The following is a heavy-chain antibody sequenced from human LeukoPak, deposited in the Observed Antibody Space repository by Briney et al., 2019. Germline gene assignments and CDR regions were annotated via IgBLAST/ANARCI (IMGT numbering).Heavy chain of an antibody. CDR2: INHSGST. D-gene: IGHD3-16*01. CDR3: ARTRLRLGGKWTPLGS. V-gene: IGHV4-34*01. CDR1: GGSFSDYY. Sequence: SGTLSLTCAVYGGSFSDYYWSWIRQSPGKGLEWIGEINHSGSTNYNPSLKSRVTISIDTSKNQFSLKLSSVTAADTAVYYCARTRLRLGGKWTPLGSWGQRTLVTVSS. J-gene: IGHJ5*02.